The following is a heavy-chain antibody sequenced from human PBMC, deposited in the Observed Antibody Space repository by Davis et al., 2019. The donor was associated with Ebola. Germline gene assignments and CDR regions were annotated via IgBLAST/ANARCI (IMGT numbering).Heavy chain of an antibody. J-gene: IGHJ5*02. Sequence: SETLSLTCAVYGGSSSGYYWSWIRQPPGTGLEWIGEINHSGCTNYNPSLKSRVTISVDTSKNQFSLKLSSVTAADTAVYYCARRSIVVVPAAGPPYNWFDPWGQGTLVTVSS. D-gene: IGHD2-2*01. CDR1: GGSSSGYY. CDR3: ARRSIVVVPAAGPPYNWFDP. V-gene: IGHV4-34*01. CDR2: INHSGCT.